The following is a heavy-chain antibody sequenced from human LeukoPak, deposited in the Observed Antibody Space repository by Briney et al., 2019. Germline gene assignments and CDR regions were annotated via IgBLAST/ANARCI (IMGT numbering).Heavy chain of an antibody. CDR3: AREDYGDYGYYYGMDV. J-gene: IGHJ6*02. V-gene: IGHV3-66*02. CDR2: IYSGGST. D-gene: IGHD4-17*01. Sequence: GGSLRLSCAASGFTVSSNYMSWVRQAPGKGLEWVSVIYSGGSTYYADSVKGRFTISRDNSKNTLYLQMNSLRAEDTAVYYCAREDYGDYGYYYGMDVWSQGTTVTVSS. CDR1: GFTVSSNY.